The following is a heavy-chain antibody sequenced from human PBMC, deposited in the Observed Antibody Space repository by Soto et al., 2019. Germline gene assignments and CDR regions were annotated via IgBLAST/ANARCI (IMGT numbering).Heavy chain of an antibody. Sequence: EVQLLESGGTLVQLGGSLRLSCAASGFTFSNHAMSWVRQAPGKGLEWVSAISSSGRQTYYADSVRGRFTILRDNSKNALFLQMSSMRAGDKAVYYCAKDRTTFGVINQYFFDSWGQGTLVAVSS. CDR1: GFTFSNHA. CDR3: AKDRTTFGVINQYFFDS. V-gene: IGHV3-23*01. CDR2: ISSSGRQT. J-gene: IGHJ4*02. D-gene: IGHD3-3*01.